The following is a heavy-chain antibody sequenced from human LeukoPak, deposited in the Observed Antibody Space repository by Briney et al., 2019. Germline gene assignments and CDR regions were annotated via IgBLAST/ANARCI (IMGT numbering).Heavy chain of an antibody. J-gene: IGHJ4*02. CDR2: ISAYNGNT. D-gene: IGHD6-19*01. CDR3: ARDPTRGPYSSGPQGVIVY. V-gene: IGHV1-18*01. Sequence: ASLKLSCKASGYTFTSYGISWVRQAPGQGLEWMGWISAYNGNTNYAQKLQGRVTMTTDTSTSTAYMELRSLRSDDTAVYYCARDPTRGPYSSGPQGVIVYWGQGSLVTVSS. CDR1: GYTFTSYG.